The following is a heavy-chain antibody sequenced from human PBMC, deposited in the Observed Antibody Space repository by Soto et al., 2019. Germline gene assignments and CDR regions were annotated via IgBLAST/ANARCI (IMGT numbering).Heavy chain of an antibody. CDR1: GYIFTGYH. D-gene: IGHD3-9*01. CDR3: ARDARGTRGFDEMDI. V-gene: IGHV1-2*02. J-gene: IGHJ6*02. Sequence: ASVKVSCKASGYIFTGYHIHWVRQAPGRGLVWMGWINPNSGDTEYAQNFQGRVTMTRDTSFNLVYMEMSGLMSDDTAVYYCARDARGTRGFDEMDIWGQGTTVTVSS. CDR2: INPNSGDT.